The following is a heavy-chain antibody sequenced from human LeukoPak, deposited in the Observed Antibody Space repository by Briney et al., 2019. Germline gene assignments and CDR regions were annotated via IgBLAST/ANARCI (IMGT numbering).Heavy chain of an antibody. D-gene: IGHD4/OR15-4a*01. CDR3: ARQTMVITGPFDY. J-gene: IGHJ4*02. CDR1: GGSISSSSYY. Sequence: SETLSLTCTVSGGSISSSSYYWGWIRQPPGKGLEWIGSIYYSGSTNYNPSLKSRITISVDTSKNQFSLKLSSVTAADTAVYYCARQTMVITGPFDYWGQGTLVTVSS. V-gene: IGHV4-39*07. CDR2: IYYSGST.